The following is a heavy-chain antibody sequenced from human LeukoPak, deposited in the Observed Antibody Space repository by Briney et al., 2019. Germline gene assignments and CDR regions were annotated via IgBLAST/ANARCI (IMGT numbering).Heavy chain of an antibody. V-gene: IGHV3-11*04. CDR3: AELGITMIGGV. CDR2: ISSSGSTI. CDR1: GFTFSNAW. D-gene: IGHD3-10*02. Sequence: GGSLRLSCAATGFTFSNAWMSWVRQAPGKGLEWVSYISSSGSTIYYADSVKGRFTISRDNAKNSLYLQMNSLRAEDTAVYYCAELGITMIGGVWGKGTTVTISS. J-gene: IGHJ6*04.